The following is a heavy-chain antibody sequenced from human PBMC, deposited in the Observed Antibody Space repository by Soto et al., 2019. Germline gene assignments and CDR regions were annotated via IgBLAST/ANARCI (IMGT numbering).Heavy chain of an antibody. CDR1: GFTVSGS. V-gene: IGHV3-53*01. CDR3: ARDASGPFDY. D-gene: IGHD6-19*01. Sequence: PGGSLRLSCSVAGFTVSGSMSWVRQARGKGMECVSFINSDGTTHNTDSVSSRFTISRDNTKNTLYLQMYRLGVDDTAVYFCARDASGPFDYWGQGTLVTVSS. J-gene: IGHJ4*02. CDR2: INSDGTT.